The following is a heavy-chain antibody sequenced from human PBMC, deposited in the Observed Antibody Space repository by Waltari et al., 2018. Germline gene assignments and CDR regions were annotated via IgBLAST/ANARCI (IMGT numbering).Heavy chain of an antibody. J-gene: IGHJ4*02. CDR2: FETEHGEA. CDR3: ARVSGDDIVATAKQDY. Sequence: QVQLVQSGAEVKKPGASVKVSCKVSGYTLNELSMHWVRQAPGKGLEWMGGFETEHGEASYAQKSQGRVTMTQVTSTDMAYMELSNLRSEGTAVYYCARVSGDDIVATAKQDYWGQGTLVTVSS. V-gene: IGHV1-24*01. D-gene: IGHD5-12*01. CDR1: GYTLNELS.